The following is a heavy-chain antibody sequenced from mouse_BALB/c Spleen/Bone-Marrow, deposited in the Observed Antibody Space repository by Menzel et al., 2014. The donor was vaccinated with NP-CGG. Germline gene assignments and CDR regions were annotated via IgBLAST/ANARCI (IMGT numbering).Heavy chain of an antibody. CDR1: GYTFTGYT. J-gene: IGHJ2*01. Sequence: QVQLKHSASELARPGASVRLSCRASGYTFTGYTIQWVKQRPGQGLEWIGYIVPRSGYTDYNQKFKDKTTLTADKSSSTAYMQLSRLTSEDSAVYYCAGEDITTAYFDYWGQGTTLTVSP. D-gene: IGHD1-2*01. V-gene: IGHV1-4*02. CDR3: AGEDITTAYFDY. CDR2: IVPRSGYT.